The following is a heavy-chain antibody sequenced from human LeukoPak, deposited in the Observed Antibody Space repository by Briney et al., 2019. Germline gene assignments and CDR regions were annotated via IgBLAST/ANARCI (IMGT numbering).Heavy chain of an antibody. CDR2: INSDGSNT. Sequence: GGSLRLSCAASGFTLSSYWMHWVRQAPGKGLVWVSRINSDGSNTINAYLVKGRFTISRDNAKNTQDLQMNSMSAEDTAVYYCARGNANWFDSGGLGTLVTVSS. V-gene: IGHV3-74*01. CDR3: ARGNANWFDS. D-gene: IGHD1-1*01. J-gene: IGHJ5*01. CDR1: GFTLSSYW.